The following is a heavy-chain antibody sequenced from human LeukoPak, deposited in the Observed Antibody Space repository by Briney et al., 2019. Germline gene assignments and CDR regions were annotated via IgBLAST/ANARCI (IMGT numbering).Heavy chain of an antibody. V-gene: IGHV4-39*01. CDR1: GGSISSSSYY. CDR2: IYYSGST. Sequence: SETLSLTCTVSGGSISSSSYYWGWIRQPRGKGLEWIGSIYYSGSTYYNPSLKSRVTISVDTSKNQFSLKLSSVTAADTAVYYCARHEYSGRQFDYWGQGTLVTVSS. J-gene: IGHJ4*02. D-gene: IGHD3-10*01. CDR3: ARHEYSGRQFDY.